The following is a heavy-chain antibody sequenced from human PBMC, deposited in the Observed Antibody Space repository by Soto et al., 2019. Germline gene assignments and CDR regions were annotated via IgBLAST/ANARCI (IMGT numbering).Heavy chain of an antibody. CDR1: GGSFSPND. Sequence: SETLSLTCNVSGGSFSPNDWSWIRQPPGKGLYCVGYIYYGVSTXXXPCLESRXXISLETSNNHXSLRLXSVTAPYTAFYYCARLGAYYQSLAPWRPGTLVPVSS. D-gene: IGHD2-21*01. V-gene: IGHV4-59*08. CDR2: IYYGVST. J-gene: IGHJ5*02. CDR3: ARLGAYYQSLAP.